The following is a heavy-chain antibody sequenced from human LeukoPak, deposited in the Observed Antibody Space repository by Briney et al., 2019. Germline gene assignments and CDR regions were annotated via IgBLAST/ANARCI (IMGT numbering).Heavy chain of an antibody. V-gene: IGHV1-18*01. D-gene: IGHD6-6*01. CDR1: GYDFINYG. CDR3: ARGGPFPSSSSSREYYLDY. CDR2: RSIYNGNT. Sequence: GASVKVSCKASGYDFINYGISWVRQAPGQGLEWMGWRSIYNGNTDYKLQGRVTMTTDTSTSTAYMGLRSLRSDDTAVYYCARGGPFPSSSSSREYYLDYWGQRTLVTVSS. J-gene: IGHJ4*02.